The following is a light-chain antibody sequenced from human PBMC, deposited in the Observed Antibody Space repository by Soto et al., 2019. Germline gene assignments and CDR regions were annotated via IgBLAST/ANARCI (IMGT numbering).Light chain of an antibody. CDR3: RKYNSAPLT. Sequence: DVQMTQSPSSLSAFVGDRVTITCRASQGIAPYLAWFQQKPGKVPKLLIYATSTLQSGVPSRFSGSGSGTEFTLTISSLQPEDIGTYYCRKYNSAPLTFGGGTKVEIK. V-gene: IGKV1-27*01. CDR2: ATS. CDR1: QGIAPY. J-gene: IGKJ4*01.